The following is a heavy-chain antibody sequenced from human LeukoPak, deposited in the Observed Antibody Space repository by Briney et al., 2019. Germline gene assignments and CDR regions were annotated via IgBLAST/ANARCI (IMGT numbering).Heavy chain of an antibody. V-gene: IGHV4-59*01. Sequence: KPSETLSLTCTVSGGSISSYYWSWIRQPPGKGLEWIGYIYYSGSTNYNPSLKSRVTISVDTSKNQFSLKPSSVTAADTAVYYCARAKGATVTTFDYWGQGTLVTVSS. CDR1: GGSISSYY. J-gene: IGHJ4*02. D-gene: IGHD4-17*01. CDR3: ARAKGATVTTFDY. CDR2: IYYSGST.